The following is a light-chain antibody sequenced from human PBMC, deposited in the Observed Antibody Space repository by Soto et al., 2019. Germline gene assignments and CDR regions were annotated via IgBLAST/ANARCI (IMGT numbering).Light chain of an antibody. CDR1: QSVSSN. CDR3: QQYSNWPPTWT. CDR2: AVS. Sequence: EILMTQSPATLSVSPGERATLSCRASQSVSSNLAWYQQKPGQAPRLLIYAVSTRATGIPARFSGSGSGTEFTLTINSLQSEDFAVYYCQQYSNWPPTWTFGQGTKVDIK. J-gene: IGKJ1*01. V-gene: IGKV3-15*01.